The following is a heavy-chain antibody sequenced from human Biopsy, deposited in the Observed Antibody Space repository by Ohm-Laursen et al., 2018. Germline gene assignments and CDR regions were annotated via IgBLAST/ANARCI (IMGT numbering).Heavy chain of an antibody. CDR1: GFTVYNNY. Sequence: SLRLSCAASGFTVYNNYMTWVRQAPGKGLEWVSGIRDSGDSAYYADSVKGRFTISRDSSKNTLYLQMNSLRVEDTAVYYCARGPSGVATIGRGQGTAVTVSS. D-gene: IGHD5-24*01. CDR2: IRDSGDSA. J-gene: IGHJ6*02. CDR3: ARGPSGVATIG. V-gene: IGHV3-66*01.